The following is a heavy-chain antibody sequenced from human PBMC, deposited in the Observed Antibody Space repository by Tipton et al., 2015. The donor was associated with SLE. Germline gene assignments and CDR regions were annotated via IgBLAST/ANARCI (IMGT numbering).Heavy chain of an antibody. Sequence: SLRLSCAASGFTFSSYAMSWVRQAPGKELEWVSVIYSGGSTYYADSVKGRFTISRDNSKNTPYLQMNSLRAEDTAVYYCAKTPGGYFDYLGPGTLVTVSS. J-gene: IGHJ4*02. V-gene: IGHV3-23*03. D-gene: IGHD1-26*01. CDR1: GFTFSSYA. CDR3: AKTPGGYFDY. CDR2: IYSGGST.